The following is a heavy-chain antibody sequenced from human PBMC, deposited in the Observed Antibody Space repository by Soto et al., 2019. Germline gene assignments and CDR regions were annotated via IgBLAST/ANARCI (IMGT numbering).Heavy chain of an antibody. Sequence: GESRKISCKGSGYSFRSYWIAWVRQRPGKGLEWMGIIYPDGSDTRYNPSFQGQVTISADKSISTAYLQWTSLKASDSAIYYCAKQVGSSSSDLGYWGQGTLVTVSS. V-gene: IGHV5-51*01. CDR3: AKQVGSSSSDLGY. CDR2: IYPDGSDT. J-gene: IGHJ4*02. D-gene: IGHD6-6*01. CDR1: GYSFRSYW.